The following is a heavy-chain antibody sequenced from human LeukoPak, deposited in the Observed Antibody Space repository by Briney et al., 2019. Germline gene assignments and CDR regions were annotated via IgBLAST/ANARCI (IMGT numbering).Heavy chain of an antibody. CDR3: ARVSYGGNFFDY. Sequence: SETLSLTCTVSGGSISSVGYYWSWVRQHPGKGLEWIGYIYFSENTYYNPSLKSRVTISVDTSKNQFSLKLSSVTAADTAVYYCARVSYGGNFFDYWGQGTLVTVSS. J-gene: IGHJ4*02. CDR1: GGSISSVGYY. V-gene: IGHV4-31*03. CDR2: IYFSENT. D-gene: IGHD2-21*01.